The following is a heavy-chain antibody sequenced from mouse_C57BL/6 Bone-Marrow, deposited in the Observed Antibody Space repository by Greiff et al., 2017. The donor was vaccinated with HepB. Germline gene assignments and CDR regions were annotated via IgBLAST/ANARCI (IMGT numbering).Heavy chain of an antibody. Sequence: EVKLMESGEGLVKPGGSLKLSCAASGFTFSSYAMSWVRQTPEKRLEWVAYISSGGDYIYYADTVKGRFTISRDNARNTLYLQMSSLKSEDTAMYYCTRSYSSYVWWYFDVWGTGTTVTVSS. D-gene: IGHD2-5*01. V-gene: IGHV5-9-1*02. CDR2: ISSGGDYI. J-gene: IGHJ1*03. CDR3: TRSYSSYVWWYFDV. CDR1: GFTFSSYA.